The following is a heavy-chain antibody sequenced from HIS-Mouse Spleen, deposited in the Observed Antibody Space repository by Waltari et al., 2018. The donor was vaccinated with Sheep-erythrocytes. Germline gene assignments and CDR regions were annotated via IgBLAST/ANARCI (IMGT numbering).Heavy chain of an antibody. D-gene: IGHD5-12*01. J-gene: IGHJ4*02. CDR1: GFTFSSYS. CDR2: ISSSSSYI. Sequence: EVQLVESGGGRVKPGGSLRLSCAASGFTFSSYSMNWVRQAPGKGLEWVSSISSSSSYIYYADSVKGRFTISRDNAKNSLYLQMNSLRAEDTAVYYCARAGYSGEYYFDYWGQGTLVTVSS. V-gene: IGHV3-21*01. CDR3: ARAGYSGEYYFDY.